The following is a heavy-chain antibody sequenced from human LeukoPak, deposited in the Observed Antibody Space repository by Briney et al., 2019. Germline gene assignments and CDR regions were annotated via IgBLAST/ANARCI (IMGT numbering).Heavy chain of an antibody. CDR3: AKAGYSSGWRNFDY. CDR1: GLSFSSYG. Sequence: GGSLRLSCAASGLSFSSYGMHWVRQAPGKGLEWVAVILSDGSNKYYADSVKGRFTISRDNSKNTLYLQMNSLRAEDTAVYYCAKAGYSSGWRNFDYWGQGTLVTVSS. V-gene: IGHV3-30*18. CDR2: ILSDGSNK. D-gene: IGHD6-19*01. J-gene: IGHJ4*02.